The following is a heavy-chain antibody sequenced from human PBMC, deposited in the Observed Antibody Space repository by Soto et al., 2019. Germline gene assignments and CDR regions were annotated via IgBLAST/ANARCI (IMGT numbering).Heavy chain of an antibody. CDR1: GFTVSNNY. D-gene: IGHD1-26*01. J-gene: IGHJ4*02. V-gene: IGHV3-66*01. CDR2: IYSRGGT. CDR3: ARGGSGSQTVGY. Sequence: EVQVVESGGGLVQPGGSLRLSCAASGFTVSNNYMTWVRQAPGKGLEWVSLIYSRGGTDYADSVKGRFTISRDNSKNMVYLQMNSLRVEDTAVYYCARGGSGSQTVGYWGQGARVTVPS.